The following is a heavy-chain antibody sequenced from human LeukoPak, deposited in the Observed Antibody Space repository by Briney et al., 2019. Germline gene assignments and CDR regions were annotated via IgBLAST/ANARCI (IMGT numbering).Heavy chain of an antibody. CDR3: ARAISRYFDWSGNPDAFDI. D-gene: IGHD3-9*01. J-gene: IGHJ3*02. Sequence: SETLSLTCTVSGGSISSGSYYWSWIRQPAGKGLEWIGRIYTSGSTNYNPSLKSRVTISVDTSKNQFSLKLSSVTAADTAVYYCARAISRYFDWSGNPDAFDIWGQGTMVTVSS. CDR2: IYTSGST. CDR1: GGSISSGSYY. V-gene: IGHV4-61*02.